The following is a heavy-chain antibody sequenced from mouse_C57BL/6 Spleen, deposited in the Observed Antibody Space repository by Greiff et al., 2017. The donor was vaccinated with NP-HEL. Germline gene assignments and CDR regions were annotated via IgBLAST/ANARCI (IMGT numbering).Heavy chain of an antibody. CDR1: GYSFTSYY. Sequence: VQLRQSGPELVKPGASVKISCKASGYSFTSYYIHWVKQRPGQGLEWIGWIYPGSGNTKYNEKFKGKATLTADTSSSTAYMQLSSLTSEDSAVYYCARRVTTVVAFDYWGQGTTLTVSS. CDR2: IYPGSGNT. CDR3: ARRVTTVVAFDY. V-gene: IGHV1-66*01. D-gene: IGHD1-1*01. J-gene: IGHJ2*01.